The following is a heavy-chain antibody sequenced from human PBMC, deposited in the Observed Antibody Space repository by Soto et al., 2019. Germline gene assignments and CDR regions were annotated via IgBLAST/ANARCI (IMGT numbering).Heavy chain of an antibody. Sequence: GASVKVSCKTSGYTFSNYYINWVRQAPGQGLEWMGRINPSGGGTSYAQKFQGRVTMTRVTSTSTVYMDLSSLGSEDTAVYYCARSQEVVVVPAAPIDYWGQGTLVTVSS. CDR1: GYTFSNYY. CDR2: INPSGGGT. D-gene: IGHD2-15*01. J-gene: IGHJ4*02. V-gene: IGHV1-46*01. CDR3: ARSQEVVVVPAAPIDY.